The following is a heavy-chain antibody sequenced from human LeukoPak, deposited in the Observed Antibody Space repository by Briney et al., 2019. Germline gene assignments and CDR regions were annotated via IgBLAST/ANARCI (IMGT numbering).Heavy chain of an antibody. CDR3: ARYKQQLVPPGWFDP. Sequence: SETLSLTCAVSGGSISSSSYYWGWIRQPPGKGLEWIGSIYYSGSTYYNPSLKSRVTISVDTSKNQFSLKLSSVTAADTAVYYCARYKQQLVPPGWFDPWGQGTLVTVSS. J-gene: IGHJ5*02. CDR1: GGSISSSSYY. V-gene: IGHV4-39*07. D-gene: IGHD6-13*01. CDR2: IYYSGST.